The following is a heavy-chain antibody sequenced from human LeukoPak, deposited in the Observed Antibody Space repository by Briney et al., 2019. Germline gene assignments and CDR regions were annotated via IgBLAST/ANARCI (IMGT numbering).Heavy chain of an antibody. CDR1: GFTFSSYG. D-gene: IGHD1-26*01. CDR3: ARDSVGATHLEY. J-gene: IGHJ4*02. CDR2: ISYDGSNK. Sequence: PGRSLRLSCAASGFTFSSYGMHWVRQAPGKGLEWVAVISYDGSNKYYADSVKGRFTISRDNSKNTLYLQMNSLRAEDTAVYYCARDSVGATHLEYWGQGTLVTVSS. V-gene: IGHV3-30*03.